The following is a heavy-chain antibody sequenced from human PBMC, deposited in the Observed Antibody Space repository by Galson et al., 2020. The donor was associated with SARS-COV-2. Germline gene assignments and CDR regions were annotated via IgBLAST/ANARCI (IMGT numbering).Heavy chain of an antibody. CDR2: ISADGSNK. D-gene: IGHD3-16*02. CDR3: ARDPVITFGGVIAMCYYYGIDV. CDR1: GFTFSSYD. Sequence: TGGSLRLSCAASGFTFSSYDMHWVRQAQGKGLEWVAVISADGSNKYYADSVTGRFTISRDNSKNTLYLQMNSLRAEDTAVYYCARDPVITFGGVIAMCYYYGIDVWGQGTTVTVSS. J-gene: IGHJ6*02. V-gene: IGHV3-30-3*01.